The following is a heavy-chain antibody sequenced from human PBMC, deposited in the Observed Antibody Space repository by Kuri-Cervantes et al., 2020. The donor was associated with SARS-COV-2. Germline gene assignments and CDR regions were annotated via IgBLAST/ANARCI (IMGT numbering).Heavy chain of an antibody. V-gene: IGHV3-23*01. J-gene: IGHJ4*02. CDR1: GFTFSSYA. D-gene: IGHD3-9*01. Sequence: GGSLRLSCAASGFTFSSYAMSWVRQAPGKGLEWVSAISGSGGSTYYADSVKGRFTISRDNAKNSLYLQMNSLRAEDTAVYYCAAFLGYDILTGYYSTDYWGQGTLVTVSS. CDR3: AAFLGYDILTGYYSTDY. CDR2: ISGSGGST.